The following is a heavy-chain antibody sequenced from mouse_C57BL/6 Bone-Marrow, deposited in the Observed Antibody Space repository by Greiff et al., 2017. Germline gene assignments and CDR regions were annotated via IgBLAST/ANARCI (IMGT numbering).Heavy chain of an antibody. CDR2: ISGGGGNT. J-gene: IGHJ3*01. CDR3: ARHGYYYGSFAY. Sequence: EVHLVESGGGLVKPGGSLKLSCAASGFTFSSYTMSWVRQTPEKRLEWVATISGGGGNTYYPDSVKGRFTISRDNAKNTLYLQMSSLRSEDTALYYCARHGYYYGSFAYWGQGTLVTVSA. CDR1: GFTFSSYT. D-gene: IGHD1-1*01. V-gene: IGHV5-9*01.